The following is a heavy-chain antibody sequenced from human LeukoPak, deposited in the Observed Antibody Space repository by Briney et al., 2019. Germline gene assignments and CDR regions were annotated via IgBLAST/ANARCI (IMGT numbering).Heavy chain of an antibody. CDR3: ARPPRGYGGYVLDY. V-gene: IGHV1-8*01. J-gene: IGHJ4*02. Sequence: GASVKVSCKASVYTFTSYDINWVRQATGQGLEWMGWMNPNSGNTGYAQKFQGRVTMTRNTSISTAYMELSSLRSEDTAVYYCARPPRGYGGYVLDYWGQGTLVTVSS. D-gene: IGHD5-12*01. CDR2: MNPNSGNT. CDR1: VYTFTSYD.